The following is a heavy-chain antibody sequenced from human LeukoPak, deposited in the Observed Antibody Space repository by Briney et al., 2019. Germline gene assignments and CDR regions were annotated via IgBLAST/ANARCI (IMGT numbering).Heavy chain of an antibody. V-gene: IGHV1-18*01. CDR1: GYTFTSYG. J-gene: IGHJ4*02. Sequence: ASVKVSCKASGYTFTSYGISWVRQAPGQGPEWMGWISAYNGNTNYAQKLQGRVTMTTDTSTSTAYMELRSLRSDDTAVYYCARDRGAPPPVYGDYAGIDYWGQGTLVTVSS. D-gene: IGHD4-17*01. CDR2: ISAYNGNT. CDR3: ARDRGAPPPVYGDYAGIDY.